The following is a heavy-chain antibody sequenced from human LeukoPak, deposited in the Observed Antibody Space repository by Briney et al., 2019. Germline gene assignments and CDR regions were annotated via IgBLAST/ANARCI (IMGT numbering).Heavy chain of an antibody. J-gene: IGHJ4*02. CDR2: IWYDGSNK. Sequence: GGSLRLSCAASGFTFSSYGMHWVRQAPGKGLEWVAVIWYDGSNKYYADSVKGRFTISRDNSKNTLYLQMNSLRAEDTAEYYCARARYSSSWLPIDYWGQGTLVTVSS. CDR3: ARARYSSSWLPIDY. V-gene: IGHV3-33*01. D-gene: IGHD6-13*01. CDR1: GFTFSSYG.